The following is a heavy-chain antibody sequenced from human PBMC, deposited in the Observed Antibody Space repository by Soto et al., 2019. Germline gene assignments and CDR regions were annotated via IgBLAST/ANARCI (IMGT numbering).Heavy chain of an antibody. V-gene: IGHV3-7*01. J-gene: IGHJ6*02. CDR1: GFSFSRYL. Sequence: PGGSLRLSCAASGFSFSRYLMSWVRQAPGKGLEWVANIKQGGNEKYYVDSVNGLFTISRDNDKKSLYLQMDGLRVEETAVYYCVGALTYEVPYYYYGMDVWGQGTTVTVSS. CDR3: VGALTYEVPYYYYGMDV. D-gene: IGHD3-16*01. CDR2: IKQGGNEK.